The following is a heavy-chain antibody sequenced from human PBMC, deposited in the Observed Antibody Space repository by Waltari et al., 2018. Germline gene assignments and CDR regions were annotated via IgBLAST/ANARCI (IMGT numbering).Heavy chain of an antibody. D-gene: IGHD1-26*01. V-gene: IGHV7-4-1*02. CDR1: GYIFTTYG. CDR2: INTNTGNP. CDR3: ARGGGTFSKPQYFDS. J-gene: IGHJ4*02. Sequence: QVQLVQSGSEVKKPGASVKVSCKASGYIFTTYGINWVRQAPGQGLEWMGWINTNTGNPMYVQGFTGRYVFSLDTSVRTAYLQISGLKAEDSGIYYCARGGGTFSKPQYFDSWGQGTRVTVSS.